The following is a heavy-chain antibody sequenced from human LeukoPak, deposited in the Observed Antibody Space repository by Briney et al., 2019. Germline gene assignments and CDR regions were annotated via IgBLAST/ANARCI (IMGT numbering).Heavy chain of an antibody. CDR2: INPNSGGT. CDR3: ARAVFAAVAGDFDY. CDR1: GYTFTGYY. Sequence: ASVKVSCKASGYTFTGYYMHWVRQAPGQGLEWMGWINPNSGGTNYAQKFQGRVTMTRDTSISTAYMELSRLRSDDTAVYYCARAVFAAVAGDFDYWGQGTLVTVSS. J-gene: IGHJ4*02. D-gene: IGHD6-19*01. V-gene: IGHV1-2*02.